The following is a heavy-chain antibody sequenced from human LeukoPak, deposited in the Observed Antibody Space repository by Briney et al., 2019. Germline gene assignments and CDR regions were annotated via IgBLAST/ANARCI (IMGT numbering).Heavy chain of an antibody. D-gene: IGHD6-19*01. CDR3: ARESESSGWYAY. Sequence: GGSLRLSCAAPGFMFHDYAIHWVRQAPGKGLEWVSLISGDGGSTFYADSVKGRFTISRDNSKNSLYLQMNSLRSDDTVLYYCARESESSGWYAYWGQGTLVTVSS. J-gene: IGHJ4*02. CDR1: GFMFHDYA. CDR2: ISGDGGST. V-gene: IGHV3-43*02.